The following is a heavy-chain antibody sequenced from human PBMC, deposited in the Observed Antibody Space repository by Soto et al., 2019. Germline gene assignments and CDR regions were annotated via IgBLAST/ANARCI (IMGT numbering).Heavy chain of an antibody. CDR2: IYYSGST. CDR3: ASLNYYGSGSPNDY. V-gene: IGHV4-59*08. CDR1: GGSISSYY. J-gene: IGHJ4*02. Sequence: SETLSLTCTVSGGSISSYYWSWIRQPPGKGLEWIGYIYYSGSTNYNPSLKSRVTISVDTSKNQFSLKLSSVTAADTAVYYCASLNYYGSGSPNDYWGQGTLVTVSS. D-gene: IGHD3-10*01.